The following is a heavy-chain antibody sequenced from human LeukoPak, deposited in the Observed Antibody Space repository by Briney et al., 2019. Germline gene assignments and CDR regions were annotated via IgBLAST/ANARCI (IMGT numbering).Heavy chain of an antibody. J-gene: IGHJ6*03. V-gene: IGHV4-59*12. CDR1: GGSISSYY. Sequence: SETLSLTCTVSGGSISSYYWSWIRQPPGKGLEWIGYIYYSGSTNYNPSLKSRVSMSVDTSKNQFSLKLSSVTAADTAVYYCARRVGRYFGERAYYYNYMDVWAKGTTVTISS. CDR2: IYYSGST. D-gene: IGHD3-10*01. CDR3: ARRVGRYFGERAYYYNYMDV.